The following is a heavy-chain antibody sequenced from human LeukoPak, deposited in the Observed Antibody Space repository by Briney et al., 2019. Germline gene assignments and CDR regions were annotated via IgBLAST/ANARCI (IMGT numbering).Heavy chain of an antibody. V-gene: IGHV3-48*03. J-gene: IGHJ4*02. Sequence: GGSLRLSCAASGFTFSSYEMNWVRQAPGKGLEWVSYISSSGSTIYYADSVKGRFTISRDNAKNSLYLQMNSLRAEDTAVYYCAKVLAARAYYYDSSGPDYWGQGTLVTVSS. CDR2: ISSSGSTI. CDR1: GFTFSSYE. D-gene: IGHD3-22*01. CDR3: AKVLAARAYYYDSSGPDY.